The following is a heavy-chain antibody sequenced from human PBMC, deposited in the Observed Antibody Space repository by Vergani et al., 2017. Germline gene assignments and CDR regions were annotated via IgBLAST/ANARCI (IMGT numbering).Heavy chain of an antibody. J-gene: IGHJ4*02. Sequence: QVQLQESGPGLVKPSETLSLTCTVSGGSISRYYWSWIRQPPGTGLEWIGYIYYSGSTNYNPSLKSRVTISVDTSKNQFSLKLSSVTAADTAVYYCARETGDRYFDYWGQGTLVTVSS. CDR2: IYYSGST. CDR1: GGSISRYY. D-gene: IGHD7-27*01. V-gene: IGHV4-59*01. CDR3: ARETGDRYFDY.